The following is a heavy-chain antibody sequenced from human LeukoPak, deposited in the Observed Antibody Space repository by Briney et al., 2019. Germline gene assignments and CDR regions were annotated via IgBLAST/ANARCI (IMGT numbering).Heavy chain of an antibody. V-gene: IGHV1-46*01. CDR3: ARAPSAYYYDSSGYQPASYFDY. Sequence: GASVKVSCKASGYTFTSYYMHWVRQAPGQGLEWMGIINPSGGSTSYAQKFQGRVTMTRDMSTSTVYMELSSLRSEDTAVYYCARAPSAYYYDSSGYQPASYFDYWGQGTLVTVSS. CDR2: INPSGGST. J-gene: IGHJ4*02. CDR1: GYTFTSYY. D-gene: IGHD3-22*01.